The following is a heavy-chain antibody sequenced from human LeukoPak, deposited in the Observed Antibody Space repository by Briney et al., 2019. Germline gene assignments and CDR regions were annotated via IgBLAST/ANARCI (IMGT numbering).Heavy chain of an antibody. CDR3: AKRGEIGDYQFFDH. J-gene: IGHJ4*02. D-gene: IGHD4-17*01. CDR2: ISADGGRT. V-gene: IGHV3-23*01. CDR1: GFTFSRYA. Sequence: GGSLRLSCAASGFTFSRYAMSWVRLAPGKGLEWVSAISADGGRTDYADSVKGRFTISRDISKNTLYLQMSTLRVDDTAVYYCAKRGEIGDYQFFDHWGQGTPVTVSS.